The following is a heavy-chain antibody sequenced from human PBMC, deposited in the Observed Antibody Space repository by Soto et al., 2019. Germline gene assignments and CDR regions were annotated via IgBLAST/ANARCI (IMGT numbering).Heavy chain of an antibody. Sequence: GGSLRLSCAASGFTFSSYDMHWVRQATGKGLEWVSAIGTAGDTYYPGSVKGRFTISRENAKNSLYLQMNSLRAGDTAVYYCARAAPYCSGGSCYYYYYMDVWGKGTTVTVS. J-gene: IGHJ6*03. V-gene: IGHV3-13*01. CDR2: IGTAGDT. CDR3: ARAAPYCSGGSCYYYYYMDV. CDR1: GFTFSSYD. D-gene: IGHD2-15*01.